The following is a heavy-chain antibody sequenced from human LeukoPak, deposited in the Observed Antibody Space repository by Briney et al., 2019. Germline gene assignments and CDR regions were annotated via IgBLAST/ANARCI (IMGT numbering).Heavy chain of an antibody. CDR2: ISDSGGNS. J-gene: IGHJ2*01. D-gene: IGHD6-19*01. CDR3: AKVSTIIEAGLRYFDL. Sequence: PGGSLRLSCAASGFTFSSYAMSWARQAPGKGLEWVSSISDSGGNSFYIDSVKGRFTISRDNSKNTLYLQVNSLRAEDTALYYCAKVSTIIEAGLRYFDLWGRGTLVTVSS. V-gene: IGHV3-23*01. CDR1: GFTFSSYA.